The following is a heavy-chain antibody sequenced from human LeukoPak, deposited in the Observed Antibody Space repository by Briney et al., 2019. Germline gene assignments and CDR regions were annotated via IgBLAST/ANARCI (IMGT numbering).Heavy chain of an antibody. CDR2: IYSGGST. CDR3: ARGYYDSGTYSGYFQH. Sequence: GGSLRLSCAASGFTVSSNYMSWVRQAPGKGLEWVSVIYSGGSTYYADSVKGRFTISRDNSKNTLYLQMNSLRAEDTAVYYCARGYYDSGTYSGYFQHWGQGTLVTVSS. D-gene: IGHD3-10*01. V-gene: IGHV3-53*01. CDR1: GFTVSSNY. J-gene: IGHJ1*01.